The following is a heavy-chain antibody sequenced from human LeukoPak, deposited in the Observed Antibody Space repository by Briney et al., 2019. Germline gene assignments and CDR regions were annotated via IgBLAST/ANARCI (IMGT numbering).Heavy chain of an antibody. CDR1: GFTFSSYW. Sequence: GGSLRLSCAASGFTFSSYWMHWVRQAPGKGLVWVSRINSDGSSTSYADSVKGRFTISRDNAKNTLYLQMNSLRAEDTAVYYCARGELEGIYYYYYYYMDVWGKGTTVTVSS. D-gene: IGHD1-1*01. CDR2: INSDGSST. V-gene: IGHV3-74*01. J-gene: IGHJ6*03. CDR3: ARGELEGIYYYYYYYMDV.